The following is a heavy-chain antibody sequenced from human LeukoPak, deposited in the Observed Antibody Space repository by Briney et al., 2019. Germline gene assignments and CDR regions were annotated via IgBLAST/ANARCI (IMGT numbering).Heavy chain of an antibody. CDR2: INPNSGDT. D-gene: IGHD3-10*01. J-gene: IGHJ4*02. V-gene: IGHV1-2*02. CDR3: ARAQYYYPHHYYVY. CDR1: GYTFTGYY. Sequence: ASAKVSCKASGYTFTGYYMNWVRQAPGQGLEWMGWINPNSGDTSYAQKFQGRVTMTRDTSISTAYMELSRLRSDDTAVYYCARAQYYYPHHYYVYWGQGTLLTVSS.